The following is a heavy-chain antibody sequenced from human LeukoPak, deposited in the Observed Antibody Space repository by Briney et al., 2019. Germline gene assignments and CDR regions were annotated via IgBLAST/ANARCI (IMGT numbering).Heavy chain of an antibody. J-gene: IGHJ6*03. CDR1: GYTFTSYG. Sequence: ASVKVSCKASGYTFTSYGISWVRQAPGQGLEWMGWISAYNGNTNYAQKLQGRVTMTTDTSTSTAYMELSSLRSEDTAVYYCARDGGLYCSGGNCYGGLDYYYYMDVWGKGTTVTVSS. V-gene: IGHV1-18*01. CDR2: ISAYNGNT. D-gene: IGHD2-15*01. CDR3: ARDGGLYCSGGNCYGGLDYYYYMDV.